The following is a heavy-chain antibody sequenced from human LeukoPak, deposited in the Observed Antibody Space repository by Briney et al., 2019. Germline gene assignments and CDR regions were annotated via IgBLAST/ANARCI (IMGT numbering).Heavy chain of an antibody. Sequence: SGPTLVNPTQTLTLTCTFSGFSLTTSGVGVGWIRQPPGKALEWLALIYWNDDKRYSPSLKSRLTITKDTSKNQVVLTMTNMDPVDTATYYCAHLVRFFDWLLIEYYFDYWGQGTRVTVSS. CDR1: GFSLTTSGVG. V-gene: IGHV2-5*01. CDR3: AHLVRFFDWLLIEYYFDY. J-gene: IGHJ4*02. D-gene: IGHD3-9*01. CDR2: IYWNDDK.